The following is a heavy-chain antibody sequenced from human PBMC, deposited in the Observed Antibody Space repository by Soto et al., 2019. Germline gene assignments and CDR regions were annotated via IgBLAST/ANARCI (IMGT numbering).Heavy chain of an antibody. V-gene: IGHV3-73*02. J-gene: IGHJ6*02. D-gene: IGHD3-10*02. Sequence: EVQLVESGGGLVQPGGSLKVSCAASGFTFSDSTIHWVRQASGKGLEWVGRIRSEVYIYATVCAASVKDRFTISRDDSKNTAYLQMNSLKIEDTAVYYCSRCSGSYCMDVWGQGTTVTVSS. CDR2: IRSEVYIYAT. CDR1: GFTFSDST. CDR3: SRCSGSYCMDV.